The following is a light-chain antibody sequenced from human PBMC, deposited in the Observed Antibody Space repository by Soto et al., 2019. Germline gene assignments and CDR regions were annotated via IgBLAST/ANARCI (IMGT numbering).Light chain of an antibody. CDR2: EGS. CDR1: SSDVGSYNL. V-gene: IGLV2-23*01. J-gene: IGLJ2*01. CDR3: CSYAIGSTLV. Sequence: QSALTQPASVSGSPGQSITISCTGTSSDVGSYNLVSWYQQLPGKAPKLLIYEGSKRPSGVSNRFSGSKSGNTASLTISGLQAEDEADYYCCSYAIGSTLVFGGGTQLTVL.